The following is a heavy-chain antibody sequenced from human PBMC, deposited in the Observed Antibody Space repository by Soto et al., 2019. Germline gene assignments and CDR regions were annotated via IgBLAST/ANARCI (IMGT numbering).Heavy chain of an antibody. CDR1: GFTFTRYS. J-gene: IGHJ4*02. CDR3: ARESEDITSNFEY. V-gene: IGHV3-21*06. Sequence: EVQLVESGGGLVKPGGSLRLSCAASGFTFTRYSMNWVRQAPGKGLEWVSSISSTTNYIYYGDSMKGRFTISRDNAKNSLYLEMNSLRAEDTAVYYCARESEDITSNFEYWGQGTLVTVSS. CDR2: ISSTTNYI.